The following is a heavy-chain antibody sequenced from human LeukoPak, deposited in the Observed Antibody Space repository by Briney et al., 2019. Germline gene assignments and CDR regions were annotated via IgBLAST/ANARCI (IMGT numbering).Heavy chain of an antibody. J-gene: IGHJ6*02. V-gene: IGHV4-59*01. CDR3: ARDDTVSMDV. CDR2: IYYSGST. Sequence: SETLSLTCTVSGGSISSYYWSWIRQPPGKGLEWIGYIYYSGSTNYNPSLKSRVTISVDTSKDQFSLKLSSVTAADTAVYYCARDDTVSMDVWGQGTTATVSS. CDR1: GGSISSYY. D-gene: IGHD4-17*01.